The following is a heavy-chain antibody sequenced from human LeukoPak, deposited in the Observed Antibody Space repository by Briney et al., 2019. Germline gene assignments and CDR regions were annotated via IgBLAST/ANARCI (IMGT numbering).Heavy chain of an antibody. V-gene: IGHV1-18*01. J-gene: IGHJ3*02. CDR1: GYTFTSFA. D-gene: IGHD3-10*01. CDR3: ASVFMVRGVHDAFDI. Sequence: ASVKVSCKASGYTFTSFAISWVRQAPGQGLEWMGWISAYNGNAMYTHKLQGRVTMTTDTSISTAYMELSRLRSDDTAVYYCASVFMVRGVHDAFDIWGQGTMVTVSS. CDR2: ISAYNGNA.